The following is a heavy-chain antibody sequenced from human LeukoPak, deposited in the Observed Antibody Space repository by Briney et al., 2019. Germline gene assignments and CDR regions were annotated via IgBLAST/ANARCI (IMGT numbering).Heavy chain of an antibody. Sequence: KPSETLSLTCAAYGGSFSGYYWSWIRQPPGKGLEWIGEINHSGSTNYNPSLKSRVTISVDTSKNQFSLKLSSVTAADTAVYYCAGRSSGSYYFGYYYGMDVWGQGTTVTVSS. CDR1: GGSFSGYY. CDR3: AGRSSGSYYFGYYYGMDV. CDR2: INHSGST. V-gene: IGHV4-34*01. J-gene: IGHJ6*02. D-gene: IGHD1-26*01.